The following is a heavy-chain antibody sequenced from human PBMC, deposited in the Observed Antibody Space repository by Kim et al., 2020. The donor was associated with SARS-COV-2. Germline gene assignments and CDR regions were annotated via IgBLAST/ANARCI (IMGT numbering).Heavy chain of an antibody. J-gene: IGHJ6*02. Sequence: YPDSVKGRFSTSRDNSNNTLYLQMNSLRAEDTAVYYCAREITRTDYGMDVWGQGTTVTVSS. CDR3: AREITRTDYGMDV. V-gene: IGHV3-30*01. D-gene: IGHD3-10*01.